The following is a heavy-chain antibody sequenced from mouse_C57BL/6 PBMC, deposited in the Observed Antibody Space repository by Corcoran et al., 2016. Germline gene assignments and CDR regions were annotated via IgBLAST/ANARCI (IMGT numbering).Heavy chain of an antibody. J-gene: IGHJ4*01. CDR3: CFIYYDYGDYYAMDY. D-gene: IGHD2-4*01. CDR1: GYTFTDYY. Sequence: EVQLQQSGPELVKPGASVKISCKASGYTFTDYYMNWVKQSHGKSLEWIGDINPNNGGTSYNQKFKGKATLTVDKSSSTAYMELRSLTSDDSAVYYLCFIYYDYGDYYAMDYWGQGTSVTVSS. V-gene: IGHV1-26*01. CDR2: INPNNGGT.